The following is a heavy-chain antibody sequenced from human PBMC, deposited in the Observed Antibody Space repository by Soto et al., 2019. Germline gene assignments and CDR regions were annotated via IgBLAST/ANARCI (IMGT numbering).Heavy chain of an antibody. D-gene: IGHD3-16*02. CDR2: TYYSGST. CDR3: AREQDDYVWGSYRKTQDAFDI. V-gene: IGHV4-59*12. Sequence: SETLSLTCTVSGGSISSYYWSWIRQPPGKGLEWIGYTYYSGSTYYNPSLKSRVTISVDTSKNQFSLKLSSVTAADTAVYYCAREQDDYVWGSYRKTQDAFDIWGQGTMVTVSS. J-gene: IGHJ3*02. CDR1: GGSISSYY.